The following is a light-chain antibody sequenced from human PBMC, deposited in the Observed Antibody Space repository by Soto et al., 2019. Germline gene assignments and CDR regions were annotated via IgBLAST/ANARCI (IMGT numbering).Light chain of an antibody. CDR3: QQSYSTSIT. Sequence: DIQMTQSPSSLSASVGDRFTITCRASQSIISYLNWYQQKPGKAPKLLIYAASSLQSGVPSRFSGSGSGTDFTLTISSLQPEDFATYYCQQSYSTSITFGQGTRLEIK. CDR2: AAS. CDR1: QSIISY. J-gene: IGKJ5*01. V-gene: IGKV1-39*01.